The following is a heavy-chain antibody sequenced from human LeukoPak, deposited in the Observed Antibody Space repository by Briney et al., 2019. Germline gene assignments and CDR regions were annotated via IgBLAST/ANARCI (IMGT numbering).Heavy chain of an antibody. Sequence: GGSLRLSCAASGFTFDDYAMHWVRQAPGKGLEWVSGISWNSGSIGYADSVKGRFTISRDNAKNSLYLQMNSLRAEDTAVYYCAKDSGVVVPAGYFDYWGQGTLVTVSS. D-gene: IGHD2-2*01. V-gene: IGHV3-9*01. CDR2: ISWNSGSI. CDR3: AKDSGVVVPAGYFDY. J-gene: IGHJ4*02. CDR1: GFTFDDYA.